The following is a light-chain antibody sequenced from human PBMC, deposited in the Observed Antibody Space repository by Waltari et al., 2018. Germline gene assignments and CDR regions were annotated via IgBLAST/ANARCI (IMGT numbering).Light chain of an antibody. J-gene: IGLJ3*02. V-gene: IGLV8-61*01. Sequence: QTVVTQEPSLSVSPGGTVTLTCALSSGSLSTTSYATWYQQTPGQPPRTLVYKANPGSSGVPVRFSGSILGNTAALTITGAQADDESDYYCALYMGSGIWVFGGGTRLTVL. CDR2: KAN. CDR1: SGSLSTTSY. CDR3: ALYMGSGIWV.